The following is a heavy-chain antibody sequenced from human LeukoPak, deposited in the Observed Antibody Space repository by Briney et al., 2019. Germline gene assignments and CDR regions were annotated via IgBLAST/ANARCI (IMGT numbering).Heavy chain of an antibody. V-gene: IGHV3-30*03. Sequence: GGSLRLSCAASGFTFGDYGMHWVRQAPGKGLEWLAVISYDEANIYYADSVKGRLTISRDDSKNTVFLQMNSLRVEDTAIYYCSSATSMTTITTDHWGQGTLVTVSS. CDR2: ISYDEANI. CDR1: GFTFGDYG. CDR3: SSATSMTTITTDH. D-gene: IGHD6-25*01. J-gene: IGHJ4*02.